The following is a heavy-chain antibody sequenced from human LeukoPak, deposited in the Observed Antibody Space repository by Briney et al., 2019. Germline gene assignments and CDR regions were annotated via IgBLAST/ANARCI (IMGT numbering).Heavy chain of an antibody. D-gene: IGHD6-19*01. J-gene: IGHJ4*02. CDR3: ARGSPGIAVAGMGVPDY. CDR2: INTNTGNP. CDR1: GYTFTSYA. V-gene: IGHV7-4-1*02. Sequence: ASVKVSCKASGYTFTSYAMNWVRQAPGQGLEWMGWINTNTGNPTYAQGFTGRFVFSLDTSVSTAYLQISSLKAEDTAVYYCARGSPGIAVAGMGVPDYWGQGTLVTVSS.